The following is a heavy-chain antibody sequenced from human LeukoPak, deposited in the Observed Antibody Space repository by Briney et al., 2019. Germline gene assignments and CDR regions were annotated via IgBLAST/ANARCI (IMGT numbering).Heavy chain of an antibody. CDR3: TLYNY. CDR1: RYSFTSQD. D-gene: IGHD2-2*02. CDR2: INPDNGDT. Sequence: GASVKVSCKTSRYSFTSQDMHWVRQAPGQSLEWMGCINPDNGDTKYSQEFQGRVTITRDTSATTAYMELSSLRSDDMAVYYCTLYNYWGQGTLVTVSS. V-gene: IGHV1-3*03. J-gene: IGHJ4*02.